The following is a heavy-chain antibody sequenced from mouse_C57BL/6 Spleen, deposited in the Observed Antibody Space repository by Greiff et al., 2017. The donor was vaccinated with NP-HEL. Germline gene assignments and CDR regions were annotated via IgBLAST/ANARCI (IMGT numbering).Heavy chain of an antibody. CDR3: ARNEDYYGSSYYFDY. CDR2: IYPGSGST. D-gene: IGHD1-1*01. V-gene: IGHV1-55*01. CDR1: GYTFTSYW. Sequence: QVQLQQSGAELVKPGASVKMSCKASGYTFTSYWITWVKQRPGQGLEWIGDIYPGSGSTNYNEKFKSKATLTVDTSSSTAYMQLSSLTSEDSAVYYCARNEDYYGSSYYFDYWGQGTTLTVSS. J-gene: IGHJ2*01.